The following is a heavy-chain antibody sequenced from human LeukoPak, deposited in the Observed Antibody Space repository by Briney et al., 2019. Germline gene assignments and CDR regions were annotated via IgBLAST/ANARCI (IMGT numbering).Heavy chain of an antibody. CDR2: ISVSGGST. V-gene: IGHV3-23*01. CDR3: AKGKYYYDSSGYLIDY. J-gene: IGHJ4*02. D-gene: IGHD3-22*01. Sequence: GGSLRLSCAASGFTFSSYDMSWVRQAPGKGLEWVSSISVSGGSTYYADSVKGRFTISRDNSKNTLYLQMNSLRAEDTAVYYCAKGKYYYDSSGYLIDYWGQGTLVTVSS. CDR1: GFTFSSYD.